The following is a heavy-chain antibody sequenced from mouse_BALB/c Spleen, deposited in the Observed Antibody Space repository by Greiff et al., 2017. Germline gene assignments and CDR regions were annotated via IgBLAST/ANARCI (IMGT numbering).Heavy chain of an antibody. D-gene: IGHD2-10*02. CDR1: GYTFTSYT. J-gene: IGHJ2*01. Sequence: QVHVKQSGAELARPGASVKMSCKASGYTFTSYTMHWVKQRPGQGLEWIGYINPSSGYTNYNQKFKDKATLTADKSSSTAYMQLSSLTSEDSAVYYCARKGIGYGNYYFDYWGQGTTLTVSS. V-gene: IGHV1-4*01. CDR3: ARKGIGYGNYYFDY. CDR2: INPSSGYT.